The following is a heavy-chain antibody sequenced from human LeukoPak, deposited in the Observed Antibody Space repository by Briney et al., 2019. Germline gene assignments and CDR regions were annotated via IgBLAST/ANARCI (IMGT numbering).Heavy chain of an antibody. CDR2: INPSGGST. CDR1: GYTFTSYY. D-gene: IGHD6-13*01. Sequence: ASVKVSCKASGYTFTSYYMHWVRQAPGQGLEWMGIINPSGGSTSYAQKFQGRVTMTRDMSTSTVYMELSSLRSEDTAVYYCARAYSSSWYDYYFDYWGQGTLVTVSS. V-gene: IGHV1-46*01. J-gene: IGHJ4*02. CDR3: ARAYSSSWYDYYFDY.